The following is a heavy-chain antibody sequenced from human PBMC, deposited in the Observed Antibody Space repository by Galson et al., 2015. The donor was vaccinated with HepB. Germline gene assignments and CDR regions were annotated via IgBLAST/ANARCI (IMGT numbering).Heavy chain of an antibody. Sequence: SVKVSCKASGYTFTDYFIHWVRQAPGQGLEWMGRINPNNGAYYAQKFQGRVTMTRDTSISTAYMELSRLRSDDTAVYYCARLDDILSFDYWGQGTLVTVSS. J-gene: IGHJ4*02. V-gene: IGHV1-2*06. D-gene: IGHD3-9*01. CDR3: ARLDDILSFDY. CDR2: INPNNGA. CDR1: GYTFTDYF.